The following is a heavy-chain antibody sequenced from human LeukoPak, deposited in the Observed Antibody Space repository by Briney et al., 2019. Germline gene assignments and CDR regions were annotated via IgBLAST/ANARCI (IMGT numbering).Heavy chain of an antibody. D-gene: IGHD3-3*01. Sequence: GGSLRLSCAASGFTLSSYSMNWVRQAPGKGLERVSSISSSSSYIYYADSVKGRFTISRDNAKNSLYLQMNSLRAEDTAVYYCARDNYDFWSGPVNWLDPWGQGTLVTVSS. J-gene: IGHJ5*02. CDR2: ISSSSSYI. CDR1: GFTLSSYS. CDR3: ARDNYDFWSGPVNWLDP. V-gene: IGHV3-21*01.